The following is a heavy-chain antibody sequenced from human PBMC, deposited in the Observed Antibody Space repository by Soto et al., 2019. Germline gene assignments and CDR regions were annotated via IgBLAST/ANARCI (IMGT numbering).Heavy chain of an antibody. D-gene: IGHD2-2*01. Sequence: SVKVSCKASGGTFSSYTISWVRQAPGQGLEWMGRINPNSGIASYAQKFQGRVTMTTNNSISTAYMELSSLRSEDTAVYYCARGMYSSRLRLAFDPWGQGTLVTVSS. CDR1: GGTFSSYT. J-gene: IGHJ5*02. V-gene: IGHV1-69*02. CDR3: ARGMYSSRLRLAFDP. CDR2: INPNSGIA.